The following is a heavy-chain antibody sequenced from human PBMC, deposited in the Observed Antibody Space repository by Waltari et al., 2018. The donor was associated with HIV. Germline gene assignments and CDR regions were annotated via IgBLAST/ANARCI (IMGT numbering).Heavy chain of an antibody. CDR2: ISTTSKYI. D-gene: IGHD1-26*01. V-gene: IGHV3-21*01. CDR3: VRGGEGSYGDY. J-gene: IGHJ4*02. CDR1: GFTFSHYS. Sequence: EVQLVESGGGLVKPGGSLRRSCAAAGFTFSHYSRNWVRQAPGKGLDWVSSISTTSKYIYHADSVKGRFSISRDNAKNSLYLQMNSLRAEDTAVYYCVRGGEGSYGDYWGQGTLVTVSS.